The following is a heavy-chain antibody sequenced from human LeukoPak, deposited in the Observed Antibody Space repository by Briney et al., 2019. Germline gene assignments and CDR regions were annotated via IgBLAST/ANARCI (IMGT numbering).Heavy chain of an antibody. V-gene: IGHV4-30-4*01. CDR1: GGSISSGDYY. J-gene: IGHJ4*02. Sequence: NPSQILSLTCTVSGGSISSGDYYWSWIRQPPGKGLEWIAYIYYSGSTYYNPSLKSRVTISLDTSKNQFSLKLSSVTAADTAVYYCARAPVYSGTFFDYWGQGTLVTVSS. D-gene: IGHD1-26*01. CDR3: ARAPVYSGTFFDY. CDR2: IYYSGST.